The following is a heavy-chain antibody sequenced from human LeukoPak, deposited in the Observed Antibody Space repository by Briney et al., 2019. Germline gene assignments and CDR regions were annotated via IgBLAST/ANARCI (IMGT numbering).Heavy chain of an antibody. V-gene: IGHV3-48*03. CDR2: ISSSGTTI. J-gene: IGHJ2*01. CDR1: GFIFSNYE. Sequence: GSVRLSCAASGFIFSNYEMNWVGQAPGKGLEWVSYISSSGTTIYYADSVKGRFTVSRDNAKNSLYLQMNSLRAEDTAVYYCPRGDFDGGRGNVDTVSS. CDR3: PRGDFD.